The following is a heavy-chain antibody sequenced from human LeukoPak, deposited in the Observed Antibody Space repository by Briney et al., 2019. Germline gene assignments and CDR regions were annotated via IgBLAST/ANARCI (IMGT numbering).Heavy chain of an antibody. CDR3: ARITPAGGSYSFDY. Sequence: SGPTLVNPTQTLTLTCTFSGFSLCTSGMRVSWIRQPPGKALEWLARIDWDDDKFYSTSLKTRLTISKDTSKNQVVLTMTNMDPVDTATYYCARITPAGGSYSFDYWGQGTLVTVSS. J-gene: IGHJ4*02. D-gene: IGHD1-26*01. CDR2: IDWDDDK. CDR1: GFSLCTSGMR. V-gene: IGHV2-70*04.